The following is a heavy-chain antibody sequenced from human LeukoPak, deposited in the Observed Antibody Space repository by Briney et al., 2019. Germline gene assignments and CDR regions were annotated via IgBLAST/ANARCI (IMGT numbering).Heavy chain of an antibody. CDR3: ARDVESVGAINDY. D-gene: IGHD1-26*01. CDR1: GFTFSSYW. Sequence: GGSLRLSCAASGFTFSSYWMSWVRQAPGKGLEWVANIKQDGSEKYHVDSVKGRFTISRDNAKNSLYLQMNSLRAEDTAVYYCARDVESVGAINDYWGQGTLVTVSS. V-gene: IGHV3-7*04. J-gene: IGHJ4*02. CDR2: IKQDGSEK.